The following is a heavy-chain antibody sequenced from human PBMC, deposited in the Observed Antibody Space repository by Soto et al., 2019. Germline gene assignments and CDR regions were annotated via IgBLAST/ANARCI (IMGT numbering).Heavy chain of an antibody. CDR2: INAGNGNT. D-gene: IGHD3-9*01. Sequence: GASVKVSCKASGYTFTSYAMHWVRQAPGQRLEWMGWINAGNGNTKYSQKFQGRVTITRDTSASTAYMELSSLRSEDTVVYYCARDLLRYFDWPSFDYWGQGTLVTVSS. V-gene: IGHV1-3*01. CDR1: GYTFTSYA. CDR3: ARDLLRYFDWPSFDY. J-gene: IGHJ4*02.